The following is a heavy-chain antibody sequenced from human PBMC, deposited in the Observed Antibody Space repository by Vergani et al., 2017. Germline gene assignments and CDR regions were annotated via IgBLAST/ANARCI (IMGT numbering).Heavy chain of an antibody. CDR3: ARDRYDGSSRWFDP. V-gene: IGHV3-21*01. J-gene: IGHJ5*02. Sequence: EVQLVESGGCLVKPGGSLRLSCAASGFTFSSYSMTWVRQAPGKGLEWVSSISSSSSYIYYADSVKGRFTISRDNAKNSLYMQMNSLRAEDTAVYYCARDRYDGSSRWFDPWGQGTLVTVSS. D-gene: IGHD1-26*01. CDR2: ISSSSSYI. CDR1: GFTFSSYS.